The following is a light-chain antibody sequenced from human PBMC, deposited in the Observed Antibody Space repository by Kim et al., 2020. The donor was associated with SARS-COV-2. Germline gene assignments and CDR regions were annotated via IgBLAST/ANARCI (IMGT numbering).Light chain of an antibody. J-gene: IGKJ1*01. CDR3: QQYGSSPT. CDR1: QTVNSDY. V-gene: IGKV3-20*01. Sequence: EIVLTQSPGTLSLSPGERATVSCRASQTVNSDYLAWYQQRPGQAPRLLIYAMSTRATGVPDRFSGGGSGTDFTLTISRLEPEDFAFYYCQQYGSSPTFGQGTKVDIK. CDR2: AMS.